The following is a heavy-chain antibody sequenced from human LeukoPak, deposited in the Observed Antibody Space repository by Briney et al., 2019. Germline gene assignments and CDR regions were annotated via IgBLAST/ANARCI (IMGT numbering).Heavy chain of an antibody. CDR1: GFTFSDYY. J-gene: IGHJ6*02. CDR3: ARVPYYGSGSLVLNPLYYYYGMDV. D-gene: IGHD3-10*01. CDR2: ISSSGSTI. Sequence: GGSLRLSCAASGFTFSDYYMSWIRQAPGKGLEWVSYISSSGSTIYYTDSVKGRFTISRDNAKNSLYLQMNSLRAEDTAVYYCARVPYYGSGSLVLNPLYYYYGMDVWGQGTTVTVSS. V-gene: IGHV3-11*01.